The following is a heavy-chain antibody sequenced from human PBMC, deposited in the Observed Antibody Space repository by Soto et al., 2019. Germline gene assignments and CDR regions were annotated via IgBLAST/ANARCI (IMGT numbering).Heavy chain of an antibody. D-gene: IGHD5-12*01. Sequence: VGSLRLSCAAPGFTFSSYAMSWVRQAPGKGLEWVSAISGSGGSTYYADSVKGRFTISRDNSKNTLYLQMNSLRAEDTAVYYCAKPVQVAEKEQFDYWGQRTLVTVSS. CDR3: AKPVQVAEKEQFDY. CDR1: GFTFSSYA. V-gene: IGHV3-23*01. CDR2: ISGSGGST. J-gene: IGHJ4*02.